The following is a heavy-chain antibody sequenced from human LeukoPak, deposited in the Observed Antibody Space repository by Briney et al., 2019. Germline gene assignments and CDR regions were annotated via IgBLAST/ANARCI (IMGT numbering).Heavy chain of an antibody. Sequence: GRSLRLSCAASGFTFSSYGMHWVRQAPGKGLEWVAVISYDGSNKYYADSVKGRFTISRDNSKNTLYLQMNSLRAEDTAVYCCANPATPQLWPPFDYWGQGTLVTVSS. J-gene: IGHJ4*02. D-gene: IGHD5-18*01. V-gene: IGHV3-30*18. CDR2: ISYDGSNK. CDR1: GFTFSSYG. CDR3: ANPATPQLWPPFDY.